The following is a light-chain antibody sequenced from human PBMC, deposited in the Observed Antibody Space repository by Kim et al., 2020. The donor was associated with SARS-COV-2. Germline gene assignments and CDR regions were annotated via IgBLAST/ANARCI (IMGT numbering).Light chain of an antibody. Sequence: GQSITISSSGTSSDIGNYILDSWSQQHPGNAPILLAYDVSKRPSGDPDRFSGSKSGNTASLTISGLQAEDEADYYCSSHIGSSTWVFGGGTQLTVL. CDR1: SSDIGNYIL. CDR2: DVS. J-gene: IGLJ3*02. V-gene: IGLV2-14*02. CDR3: SSHIGSSTWV.